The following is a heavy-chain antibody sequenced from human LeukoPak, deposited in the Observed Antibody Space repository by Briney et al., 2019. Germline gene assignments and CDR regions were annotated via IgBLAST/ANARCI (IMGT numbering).Heavy chain of an antibody. CDR2: ISASGAGT. J-gene: IGHJ4*02. Sequence: PGGSLRLSCAASGFAFSSYAMTWVRQAPGKGLEWVSSISASGAGTYYTDSVKGRFTISRDNSKNTLYLLMNSLRVADTGIYYCARDSILFGDYMDYWGQGTLVTVSS. CDR3: ARDSILFGDYMDY. D-gene: IGHD2-15*01. V-gene: IGHV3-23*01. CDR1: GFAFSSYA.